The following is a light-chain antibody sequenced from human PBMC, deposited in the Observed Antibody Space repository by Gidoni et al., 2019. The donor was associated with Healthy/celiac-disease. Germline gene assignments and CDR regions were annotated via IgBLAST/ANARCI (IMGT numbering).Light chain of an antibody. CDR3: QQYYSYPQA. CDR2: AAS. V-gene: IGKV1-8*01. CDR1: QGISSY. J-gene: IGKJ4*01. Sequence: AIRMTQSPSSFSASTGDRVTITCRASQGISSYLAWYQQKPGKAPKLLIYAASTLQSGVPSRFSCSGSGTDFTLTISCLQSEDFATYYCQQYYSYPQAFGGXTKVEIK.